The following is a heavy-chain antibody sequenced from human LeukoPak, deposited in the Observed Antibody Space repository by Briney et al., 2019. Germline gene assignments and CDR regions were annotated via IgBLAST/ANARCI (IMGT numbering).Heavy chain of an antibody. V-gene: IGHV4-39*01. CDR3: ARQLTYDSSGYAHGAFDI. J-gene: IGHJ3*02. CDR1: GGSISSSSYY. D-gene: IGHD3-22*01. Sequence: SETLSLTCTVSGGSISSSSYYWGWIRQPPGKVLAWIGSIYYSGSTYYNPSLKSRVTISVDTSKNQFSLKLSSVTAADTAVYYCARQLTYDSSGYAHGAFDIWGQGTMVTVSS. CDR2: IYYSGST.